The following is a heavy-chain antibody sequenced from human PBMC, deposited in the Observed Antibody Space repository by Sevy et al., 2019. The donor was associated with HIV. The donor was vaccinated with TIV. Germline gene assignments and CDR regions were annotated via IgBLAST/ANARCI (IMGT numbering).Heavy chain of an antibody. D-gene: IGHD1-7*01. V-gene: IGHV3-15*05. CDR3: GRITPTTDVDY. CDR1: GFTFSDAW. Sequence: GGSLRLSCAASGFTFSDAWMNWVRLAPGKGLEWVGRFKSKSAGGTTDYAAPVKDRFTISRDDSKNTLYLQMNGLRTEDTAVYHCGRITPTTDVDYWGQGTLVTVSS. J-gene: IGHJ4*02. CDR2: FKSKSAGGTT.